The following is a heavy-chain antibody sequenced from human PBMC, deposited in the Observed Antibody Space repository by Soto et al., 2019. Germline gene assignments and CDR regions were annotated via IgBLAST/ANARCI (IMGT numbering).Heavy chain of an antibody. CDR3: AGYNWNYYFDP. CDR1: GGSVRDGSYY. J-gene: IGHJ5*02. D-gene: IGHD1-7*01. V-gene: IGHV4-61*01. CDR2: IYHSGST. Sequence: SETLSLTCTVSGGSVRDGSYYWAWFRQPPGKGLEWTGHIYHSGSTIYNPSLKSRVTISIDTSKSQFSLNLNSMTAADTAVYYCAGYNWNYYFDPWGQGTLVTVSS.